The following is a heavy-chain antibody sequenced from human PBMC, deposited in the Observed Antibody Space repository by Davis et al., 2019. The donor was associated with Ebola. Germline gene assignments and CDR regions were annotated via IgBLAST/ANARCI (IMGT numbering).Heavy chain of an antibody. CDR1: GFTFSVYA. CDR2: VDDSGGGT. CDR3: AKRVEYSSSFAYFDY. Sequence: PGGSLRLSCAASGFTFSVYAMTWVRQAPGKGLEWVASVDDSGGGTYYAVSVKGRFTVSRDNSKNTLYVQLNSLRSEDTAVYYCAKRVEYSSSFAYFDYWGQGALVTVSS. V-gene: IGHV3-23*01. D-gene: IGHD6-6*01. J-gene: IGHJ4*02.